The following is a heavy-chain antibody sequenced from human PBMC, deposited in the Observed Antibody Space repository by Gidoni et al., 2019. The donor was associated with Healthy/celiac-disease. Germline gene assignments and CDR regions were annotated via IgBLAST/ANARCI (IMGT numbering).Heavy chain of an antibody. Sequence: EVQLVESGGGLVQPGGSLRLSCAASGLTCSSYWMSWARQAPGQGLEWVANIKQDGSEKYYVDSVKGRFTISRDNAKNSLYLQMNSLRAEDTAVYYCASSRYCSSTSCYVQGASYYFDYWGQGTLVTVSS. CDR1: GLTCSSYW. CDR3: ASSRYCSSTSCYVQGASYYFDY. D-gene: IGHD2-2*01. V-gene: IGHV3-7*01. J-gene: IGHJ4*02. CDR2: IKQDGSEK.